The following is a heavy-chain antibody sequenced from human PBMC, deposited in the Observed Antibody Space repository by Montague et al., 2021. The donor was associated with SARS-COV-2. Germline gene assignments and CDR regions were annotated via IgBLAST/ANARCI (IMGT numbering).Heavy chain of an antibody. V-gene: IGHV4-39*01. D-gene: IGHD6-13*01. Sequence: SETLSLTCTVSGGSISSSSYYWGWIRQPPGKGLEWIGSIYYSGSTYYNPSLKSRVTISVDTSKNQFSLKLSSATAADTAVYYCARHKRWRIAAAGRDFDYWGQGTLVTVSS. CDR3: ARHKRWRIAAAGRDFDY. J-gene: IGHJ4*02. CDR2: IYYSGST. CDR1: GGSISSSSYY.